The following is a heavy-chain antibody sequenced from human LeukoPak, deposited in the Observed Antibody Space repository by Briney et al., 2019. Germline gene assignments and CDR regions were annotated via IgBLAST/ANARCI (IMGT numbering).Heavy chain of an antibody. J-gene: IGHJ4*02. CDR1: GYTFTGYY. D-gene: IGHD4-23*01. CDR2: INPNSGGT. Sequence: ASVKVSCKTSGYTFTGYYMHWVRQAPGQGLEWMGWINPNSGGTNYAQKFQGRVTMTRNTSISTAYLELTSLRSEDTAVYFCARGGKGRGYQEDYFDYWGQGTLVTVSS. CDR3: ARGGKGRGYQEDYFDY. V-gene: IGHV1-2*02.